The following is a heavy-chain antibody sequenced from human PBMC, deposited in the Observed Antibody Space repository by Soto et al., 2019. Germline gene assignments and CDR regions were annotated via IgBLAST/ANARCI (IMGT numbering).Heavy chain of an antibody. CDR1: GGTFSSYA. CDR3: ARGVGYSYGSSFDY. V-gene: IGHV1-69*13. CDR2: IIPIFGTA. D-gene: IGHD5-18*01. J-gene: IGHJ4*02. Sequence: SVKVSCKASGGTFSSYAISWVRQAPGQGLEWMGGIIPIFGTANYAQKFQGRVTITADESTSTAYIELSSLRSEDTAVYYCARGVGYSYGSSFDYWGQGTLVTVSS.